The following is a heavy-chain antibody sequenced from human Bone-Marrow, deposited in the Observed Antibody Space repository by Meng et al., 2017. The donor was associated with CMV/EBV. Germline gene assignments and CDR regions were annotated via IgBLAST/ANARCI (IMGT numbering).Heavy chain of an antibody. Sequence: GESLKISCAASGFTFSNYGMTWVRQAPGKGLEWVSAISGKGVGTYYADSVKGRFTISRDNSKNTLYLQMNSLRAEDTAVYYCAREPVCSSTSCIHYFDYLGQGTLVTSPQ. V-gene: IGHV3-23*01. CDR1: GFTFSNYG. CDR2: ISGKGVGT. D-gene: IGHD2-2*01. CDR3: AREPVCSSTSCIHYFDY. J-gene: IGHJ4*02.